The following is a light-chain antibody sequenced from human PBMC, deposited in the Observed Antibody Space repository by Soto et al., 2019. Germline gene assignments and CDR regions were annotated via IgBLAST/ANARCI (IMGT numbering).Light chain of an antibody. CDR1: ENIARH. CDR2: AAS. CDR3: QQSYSTLSIT. Sequence: DIQMTQSPSSLSASVGDRITITCRASENIARHLNWYQQKPGKAPNLLIYAASNLQKGVPLRFRGGGSGTDFTLTISNLPPEDFATYYCQQSYSTLSITVGQGTRLEIK. V-gene: IGKV1-39*01. J-gene: IGKJ5*01.